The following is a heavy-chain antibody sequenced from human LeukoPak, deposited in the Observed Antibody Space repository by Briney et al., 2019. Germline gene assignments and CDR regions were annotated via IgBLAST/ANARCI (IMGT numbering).Heavy chain of an antibody. CDR3: ARYSGIIKTFDY. Sequence: GGSLRLSCAASGFTFNIYGMHWVRQAPGKGLEWVALISHDGSKKYFADSVKGRFTVSRDNSKNTLYLQLNSLGAEDTAMYYCARYSGIIKTFDYWGQGTLVTVSS. CDR2: ISHDGSKK. V-gene: IGHV3-30*03. CDR1: GFTFNIYG. J-gene: IGHJ4*02. D-gene: IGHD1-26*01.